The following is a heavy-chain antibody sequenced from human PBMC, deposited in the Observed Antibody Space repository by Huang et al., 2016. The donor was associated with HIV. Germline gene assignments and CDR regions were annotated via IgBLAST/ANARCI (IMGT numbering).Heavy chain of an antibody. J-gene: IGHJ4*02. CDR2: SNPIVGTA. D-gene: IGHD3-22*01. V-gene: IGHV1-69*13. CDR1: GGTFSSYA. Sequence: QVQLVQSGAEVKKPGSSVKVSCKASGGTFSSYAISWVRQAPGQGLEWRGGSNPIVGTATDEQKFQCRVTITADEATSTAYMGLSSLRSEDTAVYYCARARGYYDSSVSYYFDYWGQGTLVTVSS. CDR3: ARARGYYDSSVSYYFDY.